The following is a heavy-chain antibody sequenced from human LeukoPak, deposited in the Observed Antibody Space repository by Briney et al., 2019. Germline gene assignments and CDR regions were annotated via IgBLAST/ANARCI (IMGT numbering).Heavy chain of an antibody. J-gene: IGHJ4*02. CDR2: IWYDGSNK. V-gene: IGHV3-33*06. CDR3: AKDPSYYGSGVDY. Sequence: GRSLRLSCAASGFTFSSYGMHWVRQAPGKGLEWVAVIWYDGSNKYYADSVKGRFTISRDNSKNTLYLQMNSLRAEDTAVYYCAKDPSYYGSGVDYWGQGTLVTISS. D-gene: IGHD3-10*01. CDR1: GFTFSSYG.